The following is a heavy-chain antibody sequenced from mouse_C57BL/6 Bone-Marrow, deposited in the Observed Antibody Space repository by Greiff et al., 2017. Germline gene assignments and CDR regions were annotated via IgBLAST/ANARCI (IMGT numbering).Heavy chain of an antibody. D-gene: IGHD1-1*01. Sequence: EVQLQQSGGGLVQPGGSMKLSCAASGFTFSDAWMDWVRQSPEKGLEWVAEIRNKANNHATYYAESVIGRFTISRDDSKSSVYLQMNSLSAEDTGIYYCTRELRSWFAYWGQGTLVTVSA. V-gene: IGHV6-6*01. CDR2: IRNKANNHAT. CDR1: GFTFSDAW. CDR3: TRELRSWFAY. J-gene: IGHJ3*01.